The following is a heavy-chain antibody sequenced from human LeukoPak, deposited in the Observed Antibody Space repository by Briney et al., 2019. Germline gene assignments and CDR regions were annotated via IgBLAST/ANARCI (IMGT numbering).Heavy chain of an antibody. Sequence: RGGSLSLSCALSGFTFSSYAMSGARQAPGKGLEWVSAISGSGGSTHYADPVKGRFTLSRDTSKNTVYLKMNSLRAEDTAVYYCAKDSPPDSSGYRPPFDAFDIWVRGTMVSVSS. J-gene: IGHJ3*02. V-gene: IGHV3-23*01. D-gene: IGHD3-22*01. CDR2: ISGSGGST. CDR1: GFTFSSYA. CDR3: AKDSPPDSSGYRPPFDAFDI.